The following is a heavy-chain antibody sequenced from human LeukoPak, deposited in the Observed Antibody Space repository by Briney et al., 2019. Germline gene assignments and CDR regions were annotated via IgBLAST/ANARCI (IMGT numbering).Heavy chain of an antibody. V-gene: IGHV4-59*01. J-gene: IGHJ5*02. CDR3: AREGSGSGSYYRWFER. CDR2: TYNSGST. Sequence: PSETLSLNCSVSGGSISSYYWSWIRPPPGQGLEWIGYTYNSGSTNYNPTLKSRVTISVDTSKSQFSLKLSSVTAADTAVYYCAREGSGSGSYYRWFERWGHRILVT. D-gene: IGHD3-10*01. CDR1: GGSISSYY.